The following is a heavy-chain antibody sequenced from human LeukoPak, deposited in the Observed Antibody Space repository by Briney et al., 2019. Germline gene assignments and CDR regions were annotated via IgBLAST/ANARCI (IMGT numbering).Heavy chain of an antibody. V-gene: IGHV1-8*02. Sequence: ASVKVSCKASGYTFTDYYMHWVRQAPGQGLEWMGRINPNSGNTGYAQKFQGRVTMTRNPSISTAYMELSSLRSEDTAVYYCARVWGRFKVFGSGYYPFDYWGQGTLVTVSS. CDR1: GYTFTDYY. J-gene: IGHJ4*02. CDR3: ARVWGRFKVFGSGYYPFDY. D-gene: IGHD3-22*01. CDR2: INPNSGNT.